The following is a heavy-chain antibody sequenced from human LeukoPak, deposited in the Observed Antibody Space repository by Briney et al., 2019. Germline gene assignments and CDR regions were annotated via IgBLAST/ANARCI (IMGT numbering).Heavy chain of an antibody. CDR2: MNPNSGNT. V-gene: IGHV1-8*03. D-gene: IGHD6-13*01. CDR1: GYTFTSYD. Sequence: ASVKVSCKASGYTFTSYDINWVRQATGQGLEWMGWMNPNSGNTGYAQKFQGRVTITADKSTSTAYMELSSLRSEDTAVYYCARDRGSSPYYYYYGMDVWGQGTTVTVSS. CDR3: ARDRGSSPYYYYYGMDV. J-gene: IGHJ6*02.